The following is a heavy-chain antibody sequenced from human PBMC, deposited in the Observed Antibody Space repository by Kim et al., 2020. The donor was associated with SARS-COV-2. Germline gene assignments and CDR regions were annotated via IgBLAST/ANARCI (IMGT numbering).Heavy chain of an antibody. CDR1: GGTFSSYT. CDR2: IIPILGIA. CDR3: ARMRDTAMVTYYYYGRDV. D-gene: IGHD5-18*01. J-gene: IGHJ6*02. Sequence: SVKVSCKASGGTFSSYTISWVRQAPGQGLEWMGRIIPILGIANYAQKFQGRVTITADKSTSTAYMELSSLRSEDTAVYYCARMRDTAMVTYYYYGRDVWGQGTTATVS. V-gene: IGHV1-69*02.